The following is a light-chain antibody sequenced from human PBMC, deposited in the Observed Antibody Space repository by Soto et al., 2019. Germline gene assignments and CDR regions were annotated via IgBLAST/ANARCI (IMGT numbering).Light chain of an antibody. CDR3: QKYNSAPQT. Sequence: IQMTQSPSSLSSSLVDRVTITCRASQGISNYLAWYQQKPGKVPKLLIYAASTLQSGVPSRFSGSGSGTDFTLTISSLQPEDVATYYCQKYNSAPQTFGQGTKVDIK. CDR1: QGISNY. V-gene: IGKV1-27*01. CDR2: AAS. J-gene: IGKJ1*01.